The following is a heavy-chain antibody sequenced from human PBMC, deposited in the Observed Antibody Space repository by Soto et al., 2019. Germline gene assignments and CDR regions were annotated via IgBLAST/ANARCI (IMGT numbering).Heavy chain of an antibody. CDR1: GFTFSSYG. D-gene: IGHD2-21*01. CDR2: ISYDGSNK. J-gene: IGHJ2*01. Sequence: QVQLVESGGGVVQPGRSLRLSCAASGFTFSSYGMHWVRQAPGKGLEWVAVISYDGSNKYYADSVKGRFTISRDNSKNTLYLQMNSLRAEDTAVYYCAKEPHIVVVGRYFDLWGRGTLVTVSS. V-gene: IGHV3-30*18. CDR3: AKEPHIVVVGRYFDL.